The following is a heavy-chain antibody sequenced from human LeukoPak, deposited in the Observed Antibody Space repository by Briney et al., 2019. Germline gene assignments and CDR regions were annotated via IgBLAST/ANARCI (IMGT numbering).Heavy chain of an antibody. V-gene: IGHV1-2*02. D-gene: IGHD2-2*01. CDR3: ARAIVIVPAANDY. Sequence: GASVKVSCKASGYTFTGYYMHWVRQAPGQWLEWMGWINPNSGGINYAQKFQGRVTMTRDTSISTAYMELSRLRSDDTAVYYCARAIVIVPAANDYWGQGTLVTVSS. CDR2: INPNSGGI. J-gene: IGHJ4*02. CDR1: GYTFTGYY.